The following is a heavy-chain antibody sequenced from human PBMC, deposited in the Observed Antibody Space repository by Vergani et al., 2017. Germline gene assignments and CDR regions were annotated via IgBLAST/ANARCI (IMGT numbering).Heavy chain of an antibody. CDR3: ARDPDMEVVLASPYNYYNYGIAF. J-gene: IGHJ6*02. CDR2: ISAYNGNT. V-gene: IGHV1-18*04. Sequence: QVQLVQSGAEVKKPGASVKVSCKASGYTFTSYGSSWVRQAPGRGLEWRGWISAYNGNTNYAQKLQGRVTMTTDTSTSTAYMELRSLRSDDTAVYYCARDPDMEVVLASPYNYYNYGIAFCGQGTTFTVSS. D-gene: IGHD2-2*01. CDR1: GYTFTSYG.